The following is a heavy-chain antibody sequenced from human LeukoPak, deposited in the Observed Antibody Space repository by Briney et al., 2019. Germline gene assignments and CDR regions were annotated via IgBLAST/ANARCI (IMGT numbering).Heavy chain of an antibody. CDR3: ARGNRCSGGSCYPDAFDI. Sequence: AGGSLRLSCAASGFTFSSYEMNWVRQPPGKGLEWIGEINHSGSTNYNPSLKSRVTISVDTSKNQFSLKLSSVTAADTAVYYCARGNRCSGGSCYPDAFDIWGQGTMVTVSS. CDR2: INHSGST. D-gene: IGHD2-15*01. J-gene: IGHJ3*02. CDR1: GFTFSSYE. V-gene: IGHV4-34*01.